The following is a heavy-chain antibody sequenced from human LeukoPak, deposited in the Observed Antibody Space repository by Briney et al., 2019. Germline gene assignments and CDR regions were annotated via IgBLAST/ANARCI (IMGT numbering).Heavy chain of an antibody. CDR3: VRDGEGVAISVNYWFDP. V-gene: IGHV1-8*01. J-gene: IGHJ5*02. Sequence: ASVKVSCKASGFTFTSYDINRVRQASGQGLEWMGWMNPNTGNTGYAQKFQGRVTMTRDTSISTAYMELRGLRSEDTAVYYCVRDGEGVAISVNYWFDPWGQGTLVTVSS. CDR1: GFTFTSYD. D-gene: IGHD3-10*01. CDR2: MNPNTGNT.